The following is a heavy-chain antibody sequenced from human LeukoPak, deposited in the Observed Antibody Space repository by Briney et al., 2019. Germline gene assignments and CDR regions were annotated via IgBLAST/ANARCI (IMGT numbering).Heavy chain of an antibody. J-gene: IGHJ4*02. Sequence: SETLSLTCTVAGGSISDYFWSWIRQPAGKGLEWIGRIYSSGSNNYNPSLKSRVTMSLDTSKNHLSLNLSPVAAADTAVYYCAREPTSGREPTSGRPLDYWGQGTLVTVSS. CDR2: IYSSGSN. D-gene: IGHD5-12*01. CDR3: AREPTSGREPTSGRPLDY. V-gene: IGHV4-4*07. CDR1: GGSISDYF.